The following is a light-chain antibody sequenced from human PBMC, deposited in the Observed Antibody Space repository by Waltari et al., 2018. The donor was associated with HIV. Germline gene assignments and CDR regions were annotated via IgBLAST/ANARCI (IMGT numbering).Light chain of an antibody. Sequence: QSALTQPASVSGSPGQSITISCTGTSSDGGGYNYVSLYQRHPGKAPKLIIYDVSNRPSGVSNRFSGSKSGNRASLTISGLQAEDEADYYCSSYTSSSTRVFGGGTTVTVL. CDR2: DVS. V-gene: IGLV2-14*03. CDR3: SSYTSSSTRV. J-gene: IGLJ3*02. CDR1: SSDGGGYNY.